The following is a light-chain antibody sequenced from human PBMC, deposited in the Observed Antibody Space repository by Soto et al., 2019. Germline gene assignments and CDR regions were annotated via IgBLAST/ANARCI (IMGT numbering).Light chain of an antibody. CDR1: SSGVGGYNY. V-gene: IGLV2-8*01. J-gene: IGLJ2*01. CDR3: SSYAGSNNLV. CDR2: EVS. Sequence: SVLTQPPSASGSPGQSVTISCTGTSSGVGGYNYVSWYQQHPGKAPKLMIYEVSKRPSGVPDRFSGSKSGNTASLTVSGLQAEDEADYYYSSYAGSNNLVFGGGTKVTVL.